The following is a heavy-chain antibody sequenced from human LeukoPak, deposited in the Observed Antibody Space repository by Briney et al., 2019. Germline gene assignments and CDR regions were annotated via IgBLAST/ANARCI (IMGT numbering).Heavy chain of an antibody. D-gene: IGHD3-10*01. CDR3: ARGPLYGSGSYDY. CDR2: IDPNSGGT. V-gene: IGHV1-2*02. CDR1: GYTFTGYY. J-gene: IGHJ4*02. Sequence: GASVKVSCKASGYTFTGYYMHWVRQAPGQGLEWMGWIDPNSGGTNYARKFEGRVTMTRDTSISTAYMELSRLRSDDTAVYYCARGPLYGSGSYDYWGQGTLVTVSS.